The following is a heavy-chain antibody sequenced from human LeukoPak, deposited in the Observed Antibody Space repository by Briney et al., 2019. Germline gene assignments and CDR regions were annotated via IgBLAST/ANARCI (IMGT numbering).Heavy chain of an antibody. V-gene: IGHV4-39*07. Sequence: SETLSLTCTVSGGSISSSSYYWGWIRQPPGKGLEWIGSIYYSGTTFYNPSLKSRVTISVDTSRNQFSLKLSSVTAADTAVYYCAYCSGGSSYYYGMDVWGQGTAVTVSS. CDR3: AYCSGGSSYYYGMDV. D-gene: IGHD2-15*01. CDR2: IYYSGTT. J-gene: IGHJ6*02. CDR1: GGSISSSSYY.